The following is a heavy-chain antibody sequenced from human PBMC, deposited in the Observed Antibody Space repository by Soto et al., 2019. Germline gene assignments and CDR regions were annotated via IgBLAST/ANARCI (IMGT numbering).Heavy chain of an antibody. Sequence: QVQLQQWGAGLLKPSETLSLTCAVYGGSFSGYYWSWIRQPPGKGLEWIGEINHSGSTNYNPSLKSRVTITVDTSKNQFSLKLSSVTAADTAVYYCARGRDYDSTGRLSYFDYWGQGTLVTVSS. CDR1: GGSFSGYY. CDR3: ARGRDYDSTGRLSYFDY. D-gene: IGHD3-10*01. J-gene: IGHJ4*02. V-gene: IGHV4-34*01. CDR2: INHSGST.